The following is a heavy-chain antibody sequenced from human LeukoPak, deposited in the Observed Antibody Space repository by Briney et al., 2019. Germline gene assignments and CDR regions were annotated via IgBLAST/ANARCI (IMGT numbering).Heavy chain of an antibody. D-gene: IGHD3-22*01. J-gene: IGHJ3*02. CDR3: AKAGYHYGVGAFDI. CDR1: GFTFDDYA. CDR2: ISWKSGSI. Sequence: PGRSLRLSCAASGFTFDDYAMHWVRHAPGKGLEWVSGISWKSGSIVYADSVKGRFTISRDNVKNSLYLQMNSLRAEDTALYYCAKAGYHYGVGAFDIWGQGTMVTVSS. V-gene: IGHV3-9*01.